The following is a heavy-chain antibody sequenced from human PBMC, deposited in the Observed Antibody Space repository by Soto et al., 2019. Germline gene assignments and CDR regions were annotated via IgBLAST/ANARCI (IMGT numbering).Heavy chain of an antibody. CDR2: IYYSGST. CDR1: GGPISSGGYY. V-gene: IGHV4-31*03. Sequence: SETLSLTCTVSGGPISSGGYYWSWIRQHPGKGLEWIGYIYYSGSTYYNPSLKSRVTISVDTSKNQFSLKLSSVTAADTAVYYCARGGILSKNWFDPWGQGTLVTVSS. D-gene: IGHD2-15*01. J-gene: IGHJ5*02. CDR3: ARGGILSKNWFDP.